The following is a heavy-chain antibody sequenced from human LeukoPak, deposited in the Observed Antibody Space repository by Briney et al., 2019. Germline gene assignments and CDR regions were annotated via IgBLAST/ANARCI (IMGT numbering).Heavy chain of an antibody. CDR2: IKQDGGEK. CDR1: GFAFSSYW. D-gene: IGHD1-26*01. J-gene: IGHJ4*02. CDR3: ARLGGSYYTY. V-gene: IGHV3-7*01. Sequence: GGSLRLTCVASGFAFSSYWMSWVRQAPGKGLEWVANIKQDGGEKYYVDSVKGRFTISRDNAKNSLFLQMNSLRVEDTAVYYCARLGGSYYTYWGQGTLVTVSS.